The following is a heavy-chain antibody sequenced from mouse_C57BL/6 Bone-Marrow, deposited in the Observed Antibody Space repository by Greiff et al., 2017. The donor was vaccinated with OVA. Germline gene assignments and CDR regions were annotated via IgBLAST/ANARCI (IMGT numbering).Heavy chain of an antibody. J-gene: IGHJ3*01. D-gene: IGHD1-1*01. Sequence: VKLQQSGAELARPGASVKLSCKASGYTFTSYGISWVKQRTGQGLEWIGEIYPRSGNTYYNEKFKGKATLTADKSSSTAYMELRSLTSEDSAVYFCAREGLYYYGSQAWFAYWGQGTLVTVSA. CDR1: GYTFTSYG. V-gene: IGHV1-81*01. CDR3: AREGLYYYGSQAWFAY. CDR2: IYPRSGNT.